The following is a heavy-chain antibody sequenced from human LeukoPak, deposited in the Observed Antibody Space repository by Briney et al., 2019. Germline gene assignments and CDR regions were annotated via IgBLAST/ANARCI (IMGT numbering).Heavy chain of an antibody. J-gene: IGHJ4*02. CDR2: IYSGGST. D-gene: IGHD6-6*01. Sequence: QSGGSLRLSCAASEFTVSSNYMSWVRQAPGKGLEWVSVIYSGGSTYYADSVKGRFTISRDNSENTLYLQMNSLRAEDTAVYYCAKMSSSDHFDYWGQGTLVTVSS. V-gene: IGHV3-66*02. CDR3: AKMSSSDHFDY. CDR1: EFTVSSNY.